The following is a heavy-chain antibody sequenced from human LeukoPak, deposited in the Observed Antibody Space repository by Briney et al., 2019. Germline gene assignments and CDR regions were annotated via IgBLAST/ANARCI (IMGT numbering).Heavy chain of an antibody. CDR2: SNPNSGGT. Sequence: ASVKVSCKASGYTFTGYYMHWVRQAPGQGLEWMGWSNPNSGGTNYAQKFQGRVTMTRDTSISTAYMELSRLRSDDTAVYYCARGRTGYYGSGSPPWIWGQGTLVTVSS. J-gene: IGHJ4*02. CDR3: ARGRTGYYGSGSPPWI. V-gene: IGHV1-2*02. CDR1: GYTFTGYY. D-gene: IGHD3-10*01.